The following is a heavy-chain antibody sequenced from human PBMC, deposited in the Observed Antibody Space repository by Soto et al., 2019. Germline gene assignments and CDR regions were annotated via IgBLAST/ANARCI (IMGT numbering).Heavy chain of an antibody. J-gene: IGHJ3*02. Sequence: KGLEWMGGFDPEDGETIYAQKFQGRVTMTEDTSTDTAYMELSSLRSEDTAVYYCATDSAGQWLFVSEIWVQGTIDTVSS. CDR2: FDPEDGET. V-gene: IGHV1-24*01. CDR3: ATDSAGQWLFVSEI. D-gene: IGHD6-19*01.